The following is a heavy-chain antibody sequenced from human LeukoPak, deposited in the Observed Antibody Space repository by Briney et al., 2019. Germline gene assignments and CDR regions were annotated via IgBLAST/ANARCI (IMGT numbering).Heavy chain of an antibody. D-gene: IGHD3-3*01. CDR3: ARRGDDFWSGYHCYYMDV. CDR2: MNPNSGNT. Sequence: ASVKVSCKASGYTFTSYDINWVRQATGQGLEWMGWMNPNSGNTGYAQKFQGRVTITRNTSISTAYMELSSLRSEDTAVYYCARRGDDFWSGYHCYYMDVWGKGTTVTVSS. CDR1: GYTFTSYD. V-gene: IGHV1-8*01. J-gene: IGHJ6*03.